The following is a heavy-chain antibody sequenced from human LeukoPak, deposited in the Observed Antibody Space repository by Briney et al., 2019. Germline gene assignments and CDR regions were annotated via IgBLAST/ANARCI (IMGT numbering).Heavy chain of an antibody. V-gene: IGHV4-4*07. CDR3: ARVNHGYSYGDRYFDY. CDR1: GGSISSYY. D-gene: IGHD5-18*01. J-gene: IGHJ4*02. CDR2: IYTSGST. Sequence: ETLSLTCTVSGGSISSYYWSWIRQPAGKGLEWIGRIYTSGSTNYNPSLKSRVTMSVDTSKNQFSLKLSSVTAADTAVYYCARVNHGYSYGDRYFDYWGQGTLVTVSS.